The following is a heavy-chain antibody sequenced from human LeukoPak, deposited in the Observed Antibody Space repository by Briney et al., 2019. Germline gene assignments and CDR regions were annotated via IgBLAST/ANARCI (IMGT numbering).Heavy chain of an antibody. Sequence: GGSLRLSCAASGFTFSSYWMSWVRQAPGKGLEWVANIKQDGSEKYYVDSGKGRVTISRDNAKNSLYLQMNSLRAADTAVYNCARGLHSRLYDSSGYYPYWGQGTLVTVSS. CDR3: ARGLHSRLYDSSGYYPY. CDR1: GFTFSSYW. CDR2: IKQDGSEK. D-gene: IGHD3-22*01. V-gene: IGHV3-7*01. J-gene: IGHJ4*02.